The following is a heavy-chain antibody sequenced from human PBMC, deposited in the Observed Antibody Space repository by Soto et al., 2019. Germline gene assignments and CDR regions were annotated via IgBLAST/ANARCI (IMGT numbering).Heavy chain of an antibody. V-gene: IGHV4-30-2*01. CDR2: IYPSGTT. CDR1: GDSISSGGYS. J-gene: IGHJ6*02. Sequence: QLQLQESGSGLVKPSQTLSLTCAVSGDSISSGGYSWSWIRQPPGKGLEWIGFIYPSGTTYYNPSLESRVTISVDRSKHQLSLNLSSVTAADTAVYYCARDLGSHLGMDVWGQGTTVTVSS. CDR3: ARDLGSHLGMDV. D-gene: IGHD3-10*01.